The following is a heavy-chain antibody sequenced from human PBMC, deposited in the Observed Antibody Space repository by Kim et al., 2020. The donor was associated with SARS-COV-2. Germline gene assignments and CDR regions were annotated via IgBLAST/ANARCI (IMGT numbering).Heavy chain of an antibody. D-gene: IGHD7-27*01. J-gene: IGHJ6*02. CDR1: GGSFSGYY. V-gene: IGHV4-34*01. CDR2: INHSGST. Sequence: SETLSLTCAVYGGSFSGYYWSWIRQPPGKGLEWIGEINHSGSTNYNPSLKSRVTISVDTSKNQFSLKLSSVTAADTAVYYCAATGAYYYYGMDVWGQGTT. CDR3: AATGAYYYYGMDV.